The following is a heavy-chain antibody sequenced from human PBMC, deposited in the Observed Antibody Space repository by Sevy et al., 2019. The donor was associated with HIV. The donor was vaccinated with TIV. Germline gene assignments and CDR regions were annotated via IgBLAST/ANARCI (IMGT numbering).Heavy chain of an antibody. Sequence: GESLKISCKGSEYTFTHFWIAWVRQMPGKGLESMGIIYPGDADTRYSPSFQGQVTISADKSISTAYLQGDSLKASDTAMYDCARSDGYCIGGKHLCYVDDWGQGTLVTVSS. D-gene: IGHD2-15*01. V-gene: IGHV5-51*01. J-gene: IGHJ4*02. CDR1: EYTFTHFW. CDR3: ARSDGYCIGGKHLCYVDD. CDR2: IYPGDADT.